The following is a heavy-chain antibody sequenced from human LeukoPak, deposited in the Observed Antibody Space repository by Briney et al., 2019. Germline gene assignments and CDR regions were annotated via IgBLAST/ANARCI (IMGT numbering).Heavy chain of an antibody. CDR1: GFTFSGYW. Sequence: GGSLRLSCAASGFTFSGYWMHWVRQAPGKGLVWVSRIKSDGSSTSCADSVKGRFTSSRDNAKNTLYLQMNSLRAEDTAVYYCARSDWFDPWGQGTLVTVSS. J-gene: IGHJ5*02. CDR2: IKSDGSST. V-gene: IGHV3-74*01. CDR3: ARSDWFDP.